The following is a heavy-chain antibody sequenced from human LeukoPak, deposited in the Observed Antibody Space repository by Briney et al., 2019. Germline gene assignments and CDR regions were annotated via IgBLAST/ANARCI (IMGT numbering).Heavy chain of an antibody. CDR1: GFTFSSYT. CDR3: AKDGGLWVSAHWGDS. CDR2: ITTSDGNT. J-gene: IGHJ4*02. Sequence: GGSLRLSCEASGFTFSSYTMSSVRQVPGKGLEWVSTITTSDGNTYYADSVKGGFTVSRDNSKNTPFLQMNSLRAEDTAVYYCAKDGGLWVSAHWGDSWGRGTLVTVSS. D-gene: IGHD7-27*01. V-gene: IGHV3-23*01.